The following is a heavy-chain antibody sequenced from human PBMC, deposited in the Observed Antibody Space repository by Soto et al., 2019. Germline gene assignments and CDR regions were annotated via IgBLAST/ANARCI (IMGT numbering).Heavy chain of an antibody. CDR1: GGSISDYY. Sequence: PSETLSLTCTVSGGSISDYYWNWIRQPPGKGLEWIGFIHYTGNTNYNPSLKSRVAISVDTSKNQFSVKLTSVTAADTAVYYCAGGTPYHRNDDWFDTWGQGTLVTVS. J-gene: IGHJ5*02. V-gene: IGHV4-59*01. CDR3: AGGTPYHRNDDWFDT. CDR2: IHYTGNT.